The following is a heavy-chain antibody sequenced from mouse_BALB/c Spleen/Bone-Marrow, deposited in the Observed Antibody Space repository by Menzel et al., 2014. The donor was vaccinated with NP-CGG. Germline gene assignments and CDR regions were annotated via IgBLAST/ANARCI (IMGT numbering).Heavy chain of an antibody. CDR1: GFSLTSYG. CDR3: ARDNYGSRVFDY. V-gene: IGHV2-9*02. D-gene: IGHD1-1*01. CDR2: IWAGGST. J-gene: IGHJ2*01. Sequence: VQLVESGPGLVAPSQSLSIPCTVSGFSLTSYGVHWVRQPPGKGLEWLGVIWAGGSTNYNSALMSRLSISKDNSKSQVFLKMNSLQTDDTAMYYCARDNYGSRVFDYRGQGTTLTVSS.